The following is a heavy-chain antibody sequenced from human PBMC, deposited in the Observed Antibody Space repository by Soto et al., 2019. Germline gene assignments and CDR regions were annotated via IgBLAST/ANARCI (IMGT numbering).Heavy chain of an antibody. CDR1: GGTFSSYA. D-gene: IGHD3-3*01. V-gene: IGHV1-69*01. CDR3: ARGAIFGVVISSRLDV. J-gene: IGHJ6*02. CDR2: IIPIFGTA. Sequence: QVQLVQSGAEVKKPGSSVKVSCKASGGTFSSYAISWVRQAPGQGLEWMGGIIPIFGTANYAQKFQGRVKITADESTSTAYMALSSLRAEDTAVYDCARGAIFGVVISSRLDVWGQGTTVTVSS.